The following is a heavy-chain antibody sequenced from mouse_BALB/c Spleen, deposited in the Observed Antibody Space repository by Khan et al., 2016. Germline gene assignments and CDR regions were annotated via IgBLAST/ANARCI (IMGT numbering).Heavy chain of an antibody. CDR1: GFTFSSYG. CDR3: AREGTYAGAAY. V-gene: IGHV5-6-3*01. Sequence: EVELVESGGGLVQPGGSLKLSCAASGFTFSSYGMSWVRQTPDKRLELVATINSNGGSTYYPDSVKGRFTISRDNAKNTLYLQMSSLKSADTAMYYCAREGTYAGAAYWGQGTLVTVSA. J-gene: IGHJ3*01. CDR2: INSNGGST.